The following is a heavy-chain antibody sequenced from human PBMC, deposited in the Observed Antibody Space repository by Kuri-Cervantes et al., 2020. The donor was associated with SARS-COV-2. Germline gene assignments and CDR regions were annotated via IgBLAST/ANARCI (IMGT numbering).Heavy chain of an antibody. CDR3: ARGMYSGSYWDAFDI. V-gene: IGHV3-21*01. Sequence: GGALRLSCAASGFTFSSYSMNWVRQAPGKGLEWVSSISSSSSYIYYADSVKGRFTISRDNAKNSLYLQMNSLRAEDTAVYYCARGMYSGSYWDAFDIWGQGTMVTVSS. D-gene: IGHD1-26*01. CDR1: GFTFSSYS. J-gene: IGHJ3*02. CDR2: ISSSSSYI.